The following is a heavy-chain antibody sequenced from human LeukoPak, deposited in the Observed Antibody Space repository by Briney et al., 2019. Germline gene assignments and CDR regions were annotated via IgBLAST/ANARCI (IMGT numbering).Heavy chain of an antibody. CDR3: ARGRRDVFDI. J-gene: IGHJ3*02. CDR2: MNPHSGNT. CDR1: GYTFTGNN. Sequence: ASVKVSCKAFGYTFTGNNIYWVRQAPGQGLEWMGWMNPHSGNTGYAQKFLGRITLTRNTSTSMAYMELTSLKSEDTAVYYCARGRRDVFDIWGQGTTVTVS. V-gene: IGHV1-8*03.